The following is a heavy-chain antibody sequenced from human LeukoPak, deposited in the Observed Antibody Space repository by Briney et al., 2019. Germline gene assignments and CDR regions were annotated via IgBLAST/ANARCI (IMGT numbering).Heavy chain of an antibody. V-gene: IGHV3-21*01. CDR1: GFTFSSYS. J-gene: IGHJ4*02. CDR2: ISSSSGYI. Sequence: GGSLRLSCAASGFTFSSYSMNWVRQAPGKGLEWVSSISSSSGYIYYADSVKGRFTISRDNAKNSLYLQMNSLRAEDTAVYYCAREGIAAAGTGGDYWGQGTLVTVSS. CDR3: AREGIAAAGTGGDY. D-gene: IGHD6-13*01.